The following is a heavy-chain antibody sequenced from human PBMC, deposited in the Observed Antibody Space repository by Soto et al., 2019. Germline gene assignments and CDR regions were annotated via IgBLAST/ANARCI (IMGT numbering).Heavy chain of an antibody. Sequence: GGSLRLSCAASGFTFSSYGMHWVRQAPGKGLEWVAVIWYDGSNKYYADSVKGRFTISRDNSKNTLYLQMNSLRAEDTAVYYCARIGSGPWQQPPKERKRDYYYYYGMDVWGQGTTVTVSS. CDR1: GFTFSSYG. V-gene: IGHV3-33*01. CDR2: IWYDGSNK. CDR3: ARIGSGPWQQPPKERKRDYYYYYGMDV. J-gene: IGHJ6*02. D-gene: IGHD6-13*01.